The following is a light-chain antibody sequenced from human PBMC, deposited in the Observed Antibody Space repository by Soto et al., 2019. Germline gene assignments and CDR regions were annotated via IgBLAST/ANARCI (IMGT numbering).Light chain of an antibody. V-gene: IGKV3-20*01. J-gene: IGKJ1*01. CDR2: GAS. CDR3: QKYDGTGT. CDR1: QSVSSSY. Sequence: EIVLTQSPGTLSLSPGERATLSCRASQSVSSSYLAWYQQKPGQAPRLLIYGASSRATGIPDRFSGSGSGTDFTLTISRLEPEDFAVYYCQKYDGTGTFGQGTKVEIK.